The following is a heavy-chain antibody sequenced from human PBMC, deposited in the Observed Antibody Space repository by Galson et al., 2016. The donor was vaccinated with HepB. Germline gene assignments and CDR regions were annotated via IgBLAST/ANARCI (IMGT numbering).Heavy chain of an antibody. CDR1: GYTFSSYG. V-gene: IGHV1-18*01. CDR3: ARDWLGSNYYDRSGFYVDAFDI. Sequence: SVKVSCKASGYTFSSYGISWVRQAPGQGLEWMGWISGYNFITTYAQSFQGRVTMTTDTYTSTAYLDLGSLRSDDTAVYYCARDWLGSNYYDRSGFYVDAFDIWGQGTMVTVSS. D-gene: IGHD3-22*01. J-gene: IGHJ3*02. CDR2: ISGYNFIT.